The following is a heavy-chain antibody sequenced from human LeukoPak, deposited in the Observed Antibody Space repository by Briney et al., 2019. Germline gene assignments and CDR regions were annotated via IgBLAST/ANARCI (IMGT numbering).Heavy chain of an antibody. V-gene: IGHV1-18*01. CDR1: GYTFSSYT. CDR3: ARLKGGSIAVAGTNRVGRTNYYYYYMDV. CDR2: ISAYNGNT. Sequence: ASVKVSCRASGYTFSSYTLSWLRQAPGQGLEWMGWISAYNGNTNYAQKLQGRVTMTTDTSTSTAYMELRSLRSDDTAVYYCARLKGGSIAVAGTNRVGRTNYYYYYMDVWGKGTTVTISS. J-gene: IGHJ6*03. D-gene: IGHD6-19*01.